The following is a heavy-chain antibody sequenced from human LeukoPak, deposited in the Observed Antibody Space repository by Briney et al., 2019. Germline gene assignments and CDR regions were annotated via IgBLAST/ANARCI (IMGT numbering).Heavy chain of an antibody. V-gene: IGHV4-59*01. D-gene: IGHD3-3*01. CDR2: IYYSGST. CDR1: GGSISSYY. CDR3: ARMGGEWLVGYNWFDP. J-gene: IGHJ5*02. Sequence: KSSETLSLTCTVSGGSISSYYWSWIRQPPGKGLEWIGYIYYSGSTNYNPSLKSRVTISVDTSKNQFSLKLSSVTAADTAVYYCARMGGEWLVGYNWFDPWGQGTLVTVSS.